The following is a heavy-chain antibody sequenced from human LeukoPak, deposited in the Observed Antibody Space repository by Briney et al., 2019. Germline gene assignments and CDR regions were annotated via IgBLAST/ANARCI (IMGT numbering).Heavy chain of an antibody. J-gene: IGHJ6*02. CDR2: INPNSGGT. CDR3: ARDLSWTLTGYLGYYGMDV. Sequence: ASVKVSCKASGYTFTGYYMHWVRQGPGQGLEWMGWINPNSGGTNYAQKFQGRVTMTRDTSISTAYMELSRLRSDDTAVYYCARDLSWTLTGYLGYYGMDVWGQGTTVTVSS. D-gene: IGHD3-9*01. CDR1: GYTFTGYY. V-gene: IGHV1-2*02.